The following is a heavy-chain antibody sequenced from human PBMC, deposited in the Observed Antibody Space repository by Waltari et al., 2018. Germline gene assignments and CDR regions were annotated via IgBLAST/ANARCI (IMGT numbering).Heavy chain of an antibody. CDR1: GGSISSGSYY. D-gene: IGHD6-13*01. Sequence: QVQLQESGPGLVKPSQTLSLTCTVSGGSISSGSYYWSWIRQPAGKGLEWIGRIDTSGSTNYNPSLKSRVTISVDTSKNQFSLKLSSVTAADTAVYYCARVSIAAAGNWFDPWGQGTLVTVSS. CDR2: IDTSGST. J-gene: IGHJ5*02. V-gene: IGHV4-61*02. CDR3: ARVSIAAAGNWFDP.